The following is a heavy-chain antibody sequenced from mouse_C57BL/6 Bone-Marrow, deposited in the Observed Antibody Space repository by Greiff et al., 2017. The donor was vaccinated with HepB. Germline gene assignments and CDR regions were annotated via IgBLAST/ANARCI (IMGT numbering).Heavy chain of an antibody. CDR3: ARLDY. J-gene: IGHJ2*01. CDR1: GYTFTSYW. Sequence: VQLQQPGAELVKPGASVKLSCKASGYTFTSYWMQWVKQRPGQGLERIGEIDPSDSYTNYNQKFKGKATLTVDTSSSTAYMQLSSLTSEDSAVYYCARLDYWGQGTTLTVSS. V-gene: IGHV1-50*01. CDR2: IDPSDSYT.